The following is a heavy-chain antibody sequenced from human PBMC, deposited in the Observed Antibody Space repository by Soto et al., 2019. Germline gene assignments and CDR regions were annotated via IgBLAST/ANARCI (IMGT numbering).Heavy chain of an antibody. V-gene: IGHV2-5*01. CDR3: GNRARGPTWDY. Sequence: SGPTLVNPTETLTLTCSFSGFSLTTTGVGVGWIRQPPGKALEWLAIIYWNGDNRYSPSLKGRFTITKDTSKNQVVLTMTNMDPVETDTYYCGNRARGPTWDYWGQRMLVTGS. CDR2: IYWNGDN. J-gene: IGHJ4*02. D-gene: IGHD3-10*01. CDR1: GFSLTTTGVG.